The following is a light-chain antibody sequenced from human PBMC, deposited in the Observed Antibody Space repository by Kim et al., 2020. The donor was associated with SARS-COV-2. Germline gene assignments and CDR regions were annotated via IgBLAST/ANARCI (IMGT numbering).Light chain of an antibody. CDR2: EGI. CDR3: QAWGSRTVI. Sequence: SYELTQPPSVSVSPGQTASITCSGDKLGDKYACWYQQKPGQSPVLVMYEGIKRPSGVPERFSGSKSGTTATLTISGAQAMDEADYYCQAWGSRTVIFGGGTQLTVL. J-gene: IGLJ2*01. CDR1: KLGDKY. V-gene: IGLV3-1*01.